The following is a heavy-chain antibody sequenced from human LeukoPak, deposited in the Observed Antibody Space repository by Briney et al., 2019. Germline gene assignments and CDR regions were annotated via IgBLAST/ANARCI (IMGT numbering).Heavy chain of an antibody. CDR1: GFTFSSYA. J-gene: IGHJ4*02. CDR2: ISGSGVST. V-gene: IGHV3-23*01. CDR3: AKGAAGTEYYFDH. Sequence: QPGGSLRLSCAASGFTFSSYAMSWVRQAPGKGLEWVSGISGSGVSTYYADSVRGRCTISRDNSKNTMSLEMHSLRAEDTAVYYCAKGAAGTEYYFDHWGQGTLVTVSS. D-gene: IGHD6-13*01.